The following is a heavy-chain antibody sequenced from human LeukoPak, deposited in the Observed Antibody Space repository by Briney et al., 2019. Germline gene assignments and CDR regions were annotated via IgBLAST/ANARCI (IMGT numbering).Heavy chain of an antibody. J-gene: IGHJ4*02. CDR3: AKDITYYDFWSGYYTPAHFDY. CDR1: GFTFSSYA. D-gene: IGHD3-3*01. Sequence: GGSLRLSCAASGFTFSSYAMSWVRQAPGRGLEWVSAISGSGGSTYYADSVKGRFTISRDNSKNTLYLQMNSLRAEDTAVYYCAKDITYYDFWSGYYTPAHFDYWGQGTLVTVSS. V-gene: IGHV3-23*01. CDR2: ISGSGGST.